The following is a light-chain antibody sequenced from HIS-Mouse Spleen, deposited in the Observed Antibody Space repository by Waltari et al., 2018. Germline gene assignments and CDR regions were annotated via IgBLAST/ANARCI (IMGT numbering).Light chain of an antibody. J-gene: IGLJ2*01. CDR1: SSDVGGYNY. CDR2: DVS. CDR3: CSYAGSYTLV. V-gene: IGLV2-11*01. Sequence: QSALTQPRSVSGSPGQSVTISCTGTSSDVGGYNYVSWYQQHPGKAPKLMVYDVSKRPSGFPDRFSGSKSGHTASLTISGLQAEDEADYYCCSYAGSYTLVFGGGTKLTVL.